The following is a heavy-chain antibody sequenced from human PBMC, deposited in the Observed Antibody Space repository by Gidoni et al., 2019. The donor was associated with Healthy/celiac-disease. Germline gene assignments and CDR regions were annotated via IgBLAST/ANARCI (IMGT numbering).Heavy chain of an antibody. J-gene: IGHJ6*03. CDR1: GGSFSGYY. CDR3: ARGLRGLRYSGSYLPYYYYMDV. D-gene: IGHD1-26*01. V-gene: IGHV4-34*01. CDR2: INHSGST. Sequence: QVQLQQWGAGLLKPSETLSLTCAVYGGSFSGYYWSWTRQPPGKGLEWIGEINHSGSTNYNPSLKSRVTISVDTSKNQFSLKLSSVTAADTAVYYCARGLRGLRYSGSYLPYYYYMDVWGKGTTVTVSS.